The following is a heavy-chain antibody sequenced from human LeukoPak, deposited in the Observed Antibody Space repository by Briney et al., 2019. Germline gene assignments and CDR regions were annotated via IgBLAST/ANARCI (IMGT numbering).Heavy chain of an antibody. J-gene: IGHJ5*02. V-gene: IGHV3-48*02. D-gene: IGHD1-26*01. CDR2: ISSSSSTI. CDR3: ARHKWELITRYNWFDP. CDR1: GFTFSSYS. Sequence: PGGSLRLSCAASGFTFSSYSMNWVRQAPGKGLEWVSYISSSSSTIYYADPVKGRFTISRDNAKNSLYLQMNSLRDEDTAVYYCARHKWELITRYNWFDPWGQGTLVTVSS.